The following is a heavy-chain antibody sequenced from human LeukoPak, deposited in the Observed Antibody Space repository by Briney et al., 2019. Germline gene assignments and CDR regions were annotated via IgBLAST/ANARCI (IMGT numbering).Heavy chain of an antibody. J-gene: IGHJ5*02. Sequence: SETLSLTCTVSGASISSYYWSWIRQPPGKGLEWIGYISYSGGANYNPSLKSRVTMSLDTSKNQFSLKLKSVTAADTAVYYCAREGGLLWFGELLGSWFDPGAREPWSPSPQ. CDR1: GASISSYY. CDR2: ISYSGGA. V-gene: IGHV4-59*01. CDR3: AREGGLLWFGELLGSWFDP. D-gene: IGHD3-10*01.